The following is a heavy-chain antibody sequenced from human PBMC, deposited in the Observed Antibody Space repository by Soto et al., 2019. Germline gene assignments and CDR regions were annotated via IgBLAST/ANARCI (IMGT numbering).Heavy chain of an antibody. J-gene: IGHJ4*02. Sequence: GGSLRLSCTASGFTFGDYAMSWFRQAPGKGLEWVGFIRSKAYGGTTEYAASVKGRFTISRDDSKSIAYLQMNSLKTEDTAVYYCTRKGSSGWSKAYYFDYWGQGTLVTVSS. CDR3: TRKGSSGWSKAYYFDY. CDR2: IRSKAYGGTT. V-gene: IGHV3-49*03. D-gene: IGHD6-19*01. CDR1: GFTFGDYA.